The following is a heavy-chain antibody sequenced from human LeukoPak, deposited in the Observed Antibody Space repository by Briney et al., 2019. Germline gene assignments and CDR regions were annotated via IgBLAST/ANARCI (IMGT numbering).Heavy chain of an antibody. CDR3: AKLSPHGGIGY. J-gene: IGHJ4*02. CDR1: GFTFSDYA. Sequence: GGSLRLSCAASGFTFSDYAMSWVRQAPGKGLEWVSAISGVGAKPYYTDSVKGRFTISRDNSKNTLYLQLNSLRADDTAVYYCAKLSPHGGIGYWGQGTLVTVSS. CDR2: ISGVGAKP. D-gene: IGHD4-23*01. V-gene: IGHV3-23*01.